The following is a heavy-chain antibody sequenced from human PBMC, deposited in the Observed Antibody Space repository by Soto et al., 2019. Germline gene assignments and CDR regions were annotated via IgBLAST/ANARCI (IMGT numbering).Heavy chain of an antibody. J-gene: IGHJ6*02. CDR1: GFTFSSYG. CDR3: ARDDFDFWSGYSDYYYYYGMDV. D-gene: IGHD3-3*01. V-gene: IGHV3-33*01. CDR2: IWYDGSNK. Sequence: PGGSLRLSCAASGFTFSSYGMHWVRQAPGKGLEWVAVIWYDGSNKYYADSVKGRFTISRDNSKNTLYLQMNSQRAEDTAVYYCARDDFDFWSGYSDYYYYYGMDVWGQGTTVTVSS.